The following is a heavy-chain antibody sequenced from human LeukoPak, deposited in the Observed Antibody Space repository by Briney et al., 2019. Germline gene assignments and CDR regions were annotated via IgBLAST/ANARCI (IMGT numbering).Heavy chain of an antibody. V-gene: IGHV1-18*01. Sequence: ASVKVSCKASDYTFTSYGISWVRQAPGQGPEWMGWISPYNGNTNYARKVQGRVTMTTDTSTSTAYMELRSLRSDDTAVYYCARVSMVRGVIIMYHFDYWGQGTLVTVS. CDR2: ISPYNGNT. D-gene: IGHD3-10*01. CDR1: DYTFTSYG. CDR3: ARVSMVRGVIIMYHFDY. J-gene: IGHJ4*02.